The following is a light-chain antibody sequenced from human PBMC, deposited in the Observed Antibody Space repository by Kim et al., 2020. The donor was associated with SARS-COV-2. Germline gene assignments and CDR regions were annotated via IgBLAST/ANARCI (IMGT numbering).Light chain of an antibody. CDR3: QQEGSSPVYS. Sequence: EIVLTQSPGTLSLSPGERATLSCRASQSVSSCYLAWDQQKPGQAPRLLIYGATSRATGNPDRFSGSWAGTDFTLTISRPKPEGFAGYYCQQEGSSPVYSFGQGTRLDI. J-gene: IGKJ2*01. CDR2: GAT. CDR1: QSVSSCY. V-gene: IGKV3-20*01.